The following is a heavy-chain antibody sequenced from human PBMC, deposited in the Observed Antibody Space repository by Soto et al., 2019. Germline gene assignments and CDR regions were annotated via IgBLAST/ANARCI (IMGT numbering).Heavy chain of an antibody. V-gene: IGHV3-23*01. J-gene: IGHJ4*02. D-gene: IGHD3-10*01. CDR2: FRTGGDDGTT. Sequence: EVQLLESGGGLVQPGGSLRLSCAASGFTFSSYSMSWVRQAPGKGLEWVSGFRTGGDDGTTYYADSVKGRFTISRDNSKNTLSLQMNSLRAEDTAIYYCAKKVNSGPGSQYFDYWGQGTLVTVSS. CDR1: GFTFSSYS. CDR3: AKKVNSGPGSQYFDY.